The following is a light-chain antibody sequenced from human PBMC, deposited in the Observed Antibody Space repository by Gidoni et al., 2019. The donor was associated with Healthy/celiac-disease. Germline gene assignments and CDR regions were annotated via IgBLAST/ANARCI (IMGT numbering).Light chain of an antibody. J-gene: IGKJ3*01. Sequence: EIVFTPSPATLSLSPGERATLSCRASQSVSSYLAWYQQKPGQAPRLLIYDASNRATGIPARFSGSGSGTDFTLTISSLEPEDFAVYYCQQRSNWPLTTFGPGTKVDIK. CDR2: DAS. CDR1: QSVSSY. CDR3: QQRSNWPLTT. V-gene: IGKV3-11*01.